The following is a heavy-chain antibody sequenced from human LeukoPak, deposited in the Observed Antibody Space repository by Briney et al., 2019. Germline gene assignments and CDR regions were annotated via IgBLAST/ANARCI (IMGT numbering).Heavy chain of an antibody. V-gene: IGHV4-31*03. CDR3: AIVADCSGGSCSFDY. Sequence: SETLSLTCTVSGGSISSGGYYWSWIRQHPGKGLEWIGYIYYSGSTYYNPSLKSRVTISVDTSKNQLSLKLSSVTAADTAVYYCAIVADCSGGSCSFDYWGQGTLVTVSS. CDR1: GGSISSGGYY. D-gene: IGHD2-15*01. J-gene: IGHJ4*02. CDR2: IYYSGST.